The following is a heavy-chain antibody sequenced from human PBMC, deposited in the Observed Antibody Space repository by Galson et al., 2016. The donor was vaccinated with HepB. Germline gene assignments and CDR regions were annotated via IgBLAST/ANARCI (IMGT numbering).Heavy chain of an antibody. Sequence: LTCTVSGGSISNFYWSWIRQPPGKGLEWIGYMHDSGSTNYNPSLKSRVTISADTSKNQFSLRLSSVTAADTAVYYCARERIAARLRGGWFDPWGLGTLVTVSS. CDR1: GGSISNFY. V-gene: IGHV4-59*01. J-gene: IGHJ5*02. CDR3: ARERIAARLRGGWFDP. CDR2: MHDSGST. D-gene: IGHD6-6*01.